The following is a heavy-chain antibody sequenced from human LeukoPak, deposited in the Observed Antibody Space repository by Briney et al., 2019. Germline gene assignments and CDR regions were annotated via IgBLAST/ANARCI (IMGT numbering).Heavy chain of an antibody. J-gene: IGHJ4*02. D-gene: IGHD3-22*01. CDR1: GSTFSDHY. Sequence: GGSLRLSCVASGSTFSDHYMDWVRQAPGKGLEWAARIRNRARGYTTDYAASAKGRFTISRDDSEGSLYLQMNSLQTEDTAVYYCATETKDSSAYYYFDYWGQGALVTVSS. CDR3: ATETKDSSAYYYFDY. V-gene: IGHV3-72*01. CDR2: IRNRARGYTT.